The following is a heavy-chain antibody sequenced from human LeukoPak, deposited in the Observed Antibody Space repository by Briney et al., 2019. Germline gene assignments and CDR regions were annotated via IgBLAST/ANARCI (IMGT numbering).Heavy chain of an antibody. D-gene: IGHD5-12*01. V-gene: IGHV4-59*01. CDR3: AGLYSGYDYVDY. CDR2: IHYSGST. Sequence: PSETLSLTCTVSGGSISSYYWSWIRQPPGKGLEWIGYIHYSGSTNYNPSLKSRVTISVDTSKNQFSLKLSSVTAADTAVYYCAGLYSGYDYVDYWGQGTLVTVSS. J-gene: IGHJ4*02. CDR1: GGSISSYY.